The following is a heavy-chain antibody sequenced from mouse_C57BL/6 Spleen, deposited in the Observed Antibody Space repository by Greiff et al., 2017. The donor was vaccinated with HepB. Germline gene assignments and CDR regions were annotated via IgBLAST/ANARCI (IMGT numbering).Heavy chain of an antibody. CDR1: GYTFTSYT. CDR3: AKSPGQRDY. Sequence: VKLVESGAELARPGASVKMSCKASGYTFTSYTMHWVKQRPGQGLEWIGYINPSSGYTKYNQKFKDKATLTADKSSRTAYMQLSRLTSEDSAVYYSAKSPGQRDYWGQGTTLTVSS. CDR2: INPSSGYT. V-gene: IGHV1-4*01. J-gene: IGHJ2*01. D-gene: IGHD4-1*01.